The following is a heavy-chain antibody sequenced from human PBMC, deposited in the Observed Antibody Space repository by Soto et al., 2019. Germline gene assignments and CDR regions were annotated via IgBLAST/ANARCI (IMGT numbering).Heavy chain of an antibody. Sequence: QVQLVESGGGVVQPGRSLRLSCAASGFTFSSYAMHWVRQAPGKGLEWVAVISYDGSNKYYADSVKGRFTISRDNSKNALYPQMNSLRGEDTAVYYCARGRGGVAALYVPHYWGQGTLVTVSS. D-gene: IGHD2-15*01. CDR1: GFTFSSYA. J-gene: IGHJ4*02. V-gene: IGHV3-30-3*01. CDR3: ARGRGGVAALYVPHY. CDR2: ISYDGSNK.